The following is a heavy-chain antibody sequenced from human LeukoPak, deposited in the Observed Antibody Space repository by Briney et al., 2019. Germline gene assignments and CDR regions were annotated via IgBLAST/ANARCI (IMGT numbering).Heavy chain of an antibody. CDR1: GGSISSSSYY. D-gene: IGHD6-6*01. J-gene: IGHJ6*03. V-gene: IGHV4-39*07. CDR3: ARALFGIAAPSHCADYYYYMDV. Sequence: SETLSLTCTVSGGSISSSSYYWGWLRQPPGKGLEWSGSIYYSGSTYYNPSLKSRVTISVDTSKNQFSLKLSSVTAADTAVYYCARALFGIAAPSHCADYYYYMDVWGKGTTVTVSS. CDR2: IYYSGST.